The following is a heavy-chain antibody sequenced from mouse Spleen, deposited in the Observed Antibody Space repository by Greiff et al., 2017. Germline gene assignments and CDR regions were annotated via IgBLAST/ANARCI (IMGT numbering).Heavy chain of an antibody. J-gene: IGHJ1*01. CDR3: ERAYGSLGWYFEV. V-gene: IGHV1-78*01. Sequence: QVQLQQSGAELVRPGASVKISCKVSGYTFPDHTIHWMKQRPEQGLEWIGYIYPRDGSTKYNEKFKGKATLTADKSSSTAYRQLNSLTSEDAEFYFCERAYGSLGWYFEVWGAGPTVTVSS. CDR2: IYPRDGST. CDR1: GYTFPDHT. D-gene: IGHD2-2*01.